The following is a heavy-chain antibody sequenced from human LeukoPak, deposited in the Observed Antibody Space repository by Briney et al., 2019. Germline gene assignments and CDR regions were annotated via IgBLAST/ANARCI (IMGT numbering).Heavy chain of an antibody. CDR1: GFTFSSSA. J-gene: IGHJ4*02. CDR3: ARDGSSSWYLDYFDY. D-gene: IGHD6-13*01. CDR2: ISNNGGYT. Sequence: GGSLRLSCAASGFTFSSSALSWVRQAPGKGLEWVSAISNNGGYTYYADSVQGRFTISRDNSKSTLCLQMNSLRAEDTAVYYCARDGSSSWYLDYFDYWGQGTLVTVSS. V-gene: IGHV3-23*01.